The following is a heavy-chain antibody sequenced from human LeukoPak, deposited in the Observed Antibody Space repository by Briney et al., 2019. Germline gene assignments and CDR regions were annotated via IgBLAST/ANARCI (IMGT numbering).Heavy chain of an antibody. V-gene: IGHV1-8*03. CDR1: GYTFTSFD. J-gene: IGHJ5*02. CDR3: TRGPFLNGNAYDWFDP. CDR2: VNCDNENT. D-gene: IGHD1-20*01. Sequence: ASAKVSCKTSGYTFTSFDINWVRHTTGHGPEWMGWVNCDNENTRYARKFQGRVAITRDTSTRTVYLELNNLSSDDTAMYYCTRGPFLNGNAYDWFDPWGQGTLVTVSS.